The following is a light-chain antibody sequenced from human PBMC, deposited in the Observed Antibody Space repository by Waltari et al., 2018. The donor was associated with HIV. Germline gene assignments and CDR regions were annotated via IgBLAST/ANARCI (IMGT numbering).Light chain of an antibody. V-gene: IGLV1-47*01. Sequence: QPAVPQPPSASGTPGQRVVISCSGINSNIGSNSVNWYQRVPGAAAKILIYRDNQRFSWVPDRFSGSQSGTSAALAISELRSEDEADYYCAVWDDSLRGGVFGGGTKLTVL. CDR2: RDN. J-gene: IGLJ3*02. CDR3: AVWDDSLRGGV. CDR1: NSNIGSNS.